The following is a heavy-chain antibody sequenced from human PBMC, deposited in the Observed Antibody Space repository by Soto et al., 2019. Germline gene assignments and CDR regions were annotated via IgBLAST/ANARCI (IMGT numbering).Heavy chain of an antibody. CDR2: ISSSSSTK. CDR1: GFTFSSYS. J-gene: IGHJ4*02. V-gene: IGHV3-48*01. D-gene: IGHD2-15*01. Sequence: EVQVVESGGGLVQPGGSLRLSCAASGFTFSSYSMNWVRQAPGKGLEWVSYISSSSSTKFYADSVKGRFTISRDNARNSMYLQMHSQRAEDTAVYYCARDIDGGGQGTLVTVSS. CDR3: ARDIDG.